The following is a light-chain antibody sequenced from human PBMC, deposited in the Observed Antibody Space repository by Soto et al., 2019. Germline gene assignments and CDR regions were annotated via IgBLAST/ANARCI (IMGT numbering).Light chain of an antibody. J-gene: IGKJ4*01. CDR2: DAT. V-gene: IGKV3-11*01. CDR3: QQRSYWLT. Sequence: EIVLTQSPATLSLSPGEGATLSCRASQGVSSYLAWYQQKPGQTPRLLIYDATNRATGIPARFSGSGSGTDSPLTISIQEPKDFAVYYCQQRSYWLTFGGGTKVEI. CDR1: QGVSSY.